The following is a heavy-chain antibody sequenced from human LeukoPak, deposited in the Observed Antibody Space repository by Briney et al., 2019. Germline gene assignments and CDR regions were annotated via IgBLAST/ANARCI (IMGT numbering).Heavy chain of an antibody. CDR1: GGSFSGYY. CDR3: ARRGSYYDY. D-gene: IGHD1-26*01. Sequence: SETLSLTCAVCGGSFSGYYWSWIRQPPGKGLEWIGEINHSGSTNYNPSLKSRVTISVDTSKNQFSLKLSSVTAADTAVYYCARRGSYYDYWGQGTLVTVSS. CDR2: INHSGST. J-gene: IGHJ4*02. V-gene: IGHV4-34*01.